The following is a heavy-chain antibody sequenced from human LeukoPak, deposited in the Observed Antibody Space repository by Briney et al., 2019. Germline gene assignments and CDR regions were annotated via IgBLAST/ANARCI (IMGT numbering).Heavy chain of an antibody. D-gene: IGHD1-26*01. V-gene: IGHV4-34*01. Sequence: SETLSLTCAVYGGSFSGYYWSWIRQPPGKGLEWIGEINHSGSTNYNPSLKSRVTTSVDTSKNQFSLKLSSVTAADTAVYYCARGRGSYYLPGWGQGTLVTVSS. J-gene: IGHJ4*02. CDR1: GGSFSGYY. CDR3: ARGRGSYYLPG. CDR2: INHSGST.